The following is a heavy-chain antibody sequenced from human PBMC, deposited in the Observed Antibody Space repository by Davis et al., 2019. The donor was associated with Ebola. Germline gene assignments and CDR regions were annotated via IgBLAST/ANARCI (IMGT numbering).Heavy chain of an antibody. CDR2: IYSGGTT. Sequence: PGGSLRLSCAASGFIINAYTMHWVRQAPGKGLEWVSVIYSGGTTNYADSVKGRFTISRHNSKNTLYLQINSLRAEDTAVYYCAKDHAHGYGNYGMDVWGKGTTVTVSS. J-gene: IGHJ6*04. CDR3: AKDHAHGYGNYGMDV. D-gene: IGHD3-16*01. CDR1: GFIINAYT. V-gene: IGHV3-53*04.